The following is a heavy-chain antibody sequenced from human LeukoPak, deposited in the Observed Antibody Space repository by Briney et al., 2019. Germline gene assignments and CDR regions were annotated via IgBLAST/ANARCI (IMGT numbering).Heavy chain of an antibody. D-gene: IGHD4-17*01. J-gene: IGHJ5*02. V-gene: IGHV3-20*04. Sequence: PGGSLTLSCAASGFTFDDYGMSWVRQAPGKGLEWVSGINWNGGSTGYADSVKGRFTISRDNAKNSLYLQMNSLRAEDTAVYYCTKDPNGDYVGAFDPWGQGTLVTVSS. CDR3: TKDPNGDYVGAFDP. CDR2: INWNGGST. CDR1: GFTFDDYG.